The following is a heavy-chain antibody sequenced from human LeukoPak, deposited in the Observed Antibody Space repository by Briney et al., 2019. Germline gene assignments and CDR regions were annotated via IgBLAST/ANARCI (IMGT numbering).Heavy chain of an antibody. CDR2: ISACNGDT. D-gene: IGHD3-16*01. J-gene: IGHJ4*02. CDR1: GYTFTSYG. V-gene: IGHV1-18*01. Sequence: ASVKVSCKASGYTFTSYGISWVRQAPGQGLEWMGWISACNGDTHYAQKLQGRVSLTTDTSTSTAYMELRSLTSDDTAVYFCARDTKTTTIAGGNDYWGQGTLVTVSS. CDR3: ARDTKTTTIAGGNDY.